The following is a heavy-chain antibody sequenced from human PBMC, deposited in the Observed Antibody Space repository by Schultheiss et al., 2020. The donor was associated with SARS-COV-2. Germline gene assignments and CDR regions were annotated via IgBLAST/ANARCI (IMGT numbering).Heavy chain of an antibody. Sequence: GESLKISCAASGFTFSSYDMHWVRQATGKGLEWVSAIGTAGDTYYPGSVKGRFTISRDNAKNTLYLQMNSLKTEDTAVYYCTTDPDYGDYAVYPALRFDYWGQGTLVTVSS. V-gene: IGHV3-13*01. CDR2: IGTAGDT. J-gene: IGHJ4*02. D-gene: IGHD4-17*01. CDR3: TTDPDYGDYAVYPALRFDY. CDR1: GFTFSSYD.